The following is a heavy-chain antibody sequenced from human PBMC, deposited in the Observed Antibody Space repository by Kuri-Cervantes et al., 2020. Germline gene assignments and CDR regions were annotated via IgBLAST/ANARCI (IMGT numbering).Heavy chain of an antibody. CDR3: ARDYSSWYGYCYYGMDV. J-gene: IGHJ6*02. CDR1: GFTFDDYG. CDR2: INWNGGST. V-gene: IGHV3-20*04. D-gene: IGHD6-13*01. Sequence: GESLKISCAASGFTFDDYGMSWVRQAPGKGLEWVSGINWNGGSTGYADSVKGRFTISRDNAKNTLYLQMNSLRAEDTAVYYCARDYSSWYGYCYYGMDVWGQGTTVTVSS.